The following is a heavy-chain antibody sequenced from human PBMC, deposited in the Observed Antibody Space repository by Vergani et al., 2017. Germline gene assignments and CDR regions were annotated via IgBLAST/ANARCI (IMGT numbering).Heavy chain of an antibody. D-gene: IGHD2-2*01. Sequence: QVQLVQSGAEVKKPGSSVKVSCKASGGTFSSYAISWVRQAPGQGLEWMGGIIPIFGTANYAQKFQGRVTITADESTSTAYMELSSLRSEDTAVYYCARVVCSSTSCAAKRTYNWFDPWGQGTLVTVSS. J-gene: IGHJ5*02. CDR1: GGTFSSYA. V-gene: IGHV1-69*01. CDR2: IIPIFGTA. CDR3: ARVVCSSTSCAAKRTYNWFDP.